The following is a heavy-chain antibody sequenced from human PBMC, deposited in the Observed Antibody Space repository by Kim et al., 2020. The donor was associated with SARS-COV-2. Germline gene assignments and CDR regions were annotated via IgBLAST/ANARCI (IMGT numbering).Heavy chain of an antibody. Sequence: GGSLRLSCAASGFTFSSYEMNWVRQAPGKGLEWVSYISSSGSTIYYADSVKGRFTISRDNAKNSLYLQMNSLRAEDTAVYYCARESISTLGGSDYWGQGTLVTVSS. CDR1: GFTFSSYE. D-gene: IGHD1-26*01. CDR2: ISSSGSTI. V-gene: IGHV3-48*03. CDR3: ARESISTLGGSDY. J-gene: IGHJ4*02.